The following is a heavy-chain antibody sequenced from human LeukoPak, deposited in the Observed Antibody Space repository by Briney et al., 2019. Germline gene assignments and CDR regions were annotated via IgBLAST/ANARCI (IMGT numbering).Heavy chain of an antibody. Sequence: ASVKVSCKASGYTFTGYYMHWVRQAPGQGLEWMGGIIPIFGTANYAQKFQGRVTITADKSTSTAYMELSSLRSEDTAVYYCARGWIQLSYADAFDIWGQGTMVTVSS. J-gene: IGHJ3*02. V-gene: IGHV1-69*06. CDR2: IIPIFGTA. D-gene: IGHD5-18*01. CDR3: ARGWIQLSYADAFDI. CDR1: GYTFTGYY.